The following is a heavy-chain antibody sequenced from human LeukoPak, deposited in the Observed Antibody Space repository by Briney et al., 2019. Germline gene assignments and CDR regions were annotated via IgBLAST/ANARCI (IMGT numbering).Heavy chain of an antibody. CDR1: GFTFSSYA. Sequence: PGGSLRLSCAASGFTFSSYAMSWVRQPPGKGLEWIGEINHSGSTNYNPSLKSRVTISVDTSKNQFSLKLSSVTAADTAVYYCATSSTGIGGFDAFDIWGQGTMVTVSS. V-gene: IGHV4-34*08. CDR3: ATSSTGIGGFDAFDI. J-gene: IGHJ3*02. D-gene: IGHD3-10*01. CDR2: INHSGST.